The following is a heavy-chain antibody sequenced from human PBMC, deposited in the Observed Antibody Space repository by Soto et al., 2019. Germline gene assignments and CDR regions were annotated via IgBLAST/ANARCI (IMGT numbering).Heavy chain of an antibody. CDR1: GLTVSGKKY. Sequence: DVQLVESGGGLIQPGGSLRLSCAAFGLTVSGKKYMAWVHQAPGKGLEWVSALYDVDGTYYADSVKGRFTTSGDSSKTIVYLQMNSLGPDDTAVYYCASWHLREHAYDIWGQGTAVTVSS. CDR2: LYDVDGT. CDR3: ASWHLREHAYDI. V-gene: IGHV3-53*01. D-gene: IGHD4-17*01. J-gene: IGHJ3*02.